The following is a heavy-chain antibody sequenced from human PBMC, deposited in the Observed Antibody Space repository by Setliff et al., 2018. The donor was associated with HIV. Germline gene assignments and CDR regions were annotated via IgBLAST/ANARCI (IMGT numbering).Heavy chain of an antibody. CDR3: AREGLWFGDRGYYMDV. CDR1: GYTFTSSG. Sequence: ASVKVSCKASGYTFTSSGITWVRQAPGQGLAWMGWIGTYNGDTNYAQKFQGRVTMTTDTSTSTAYMELRSLISDDTAVYYCAREGLWFGDRGYYMDVWGTGTAGTVSS. D-gene: IGHD3-10*01. CDR2: IGTYNGDT. V-gene: IGHV1-18*01. J-gene: IGHJ6*03.